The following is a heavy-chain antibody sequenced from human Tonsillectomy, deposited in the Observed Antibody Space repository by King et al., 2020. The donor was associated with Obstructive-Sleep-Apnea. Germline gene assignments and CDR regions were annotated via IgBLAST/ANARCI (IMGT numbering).Heavy chain of an antibody. CDR1: GYKFTNYW. D-gene: IGHD3-22*01. V-gene: IGHV5-51*01. CDR3: ARHSYHDSGNADY. Sequence: EVQLVESGAEVKKPGESLKISCKGSGYKFTNYWIGWVRQMPGKGLEWMGIIYPGDSDTRYSPSFQGQVSISADKSINTAYLQWSSLKAWDTAMYYCARHSYHDSGNADYWGQGTLVTVSS. CDR2: IYPGDSDT. J-gene: IGHJ4*02.